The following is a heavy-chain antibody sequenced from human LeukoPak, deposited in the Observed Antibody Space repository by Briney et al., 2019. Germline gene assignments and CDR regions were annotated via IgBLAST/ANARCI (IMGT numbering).Heavy chain of an antibody. CDR1: GGSISSYY. CDR2: IYYSGST. J-gene: IGHJ5*02. D-gene: IGHD3-9*01. CDR3: ARRVRYFDWLPRGNWFDP. V-gene: IGHV4-59*12. Sequence: SETLSLTCTVSGGSISSYYWSWIRQPPGKGLGWIGYIYYSGSTNYNPSLKSRVTISVDTSKNQFSLKLSSVTAADTAVYYCARRVRYFDWLPRGNWFDPWGQGTLVTVSS.